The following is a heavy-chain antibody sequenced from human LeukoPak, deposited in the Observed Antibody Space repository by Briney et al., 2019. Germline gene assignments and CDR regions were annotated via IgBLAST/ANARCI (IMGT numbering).Heavy chain of an antibody. D-gene: IGHD3-3*01. CDR1: GGSISSHY. CDR2: IYYSGST. CDR3: ARSGSGYYTTFDY. V-gene: IGHV4-59*11. Sequence: SETLSLTCTVSGGSISSHYWSWIRQPPGKGLEWIGYIYYSGSTNYNPSLKSRVTISVDTSKNQFTLKLSSVTAADTAVYYCARSGSGYYTTFDYWGQGTLVTVSS. J-gene: IGHJ4*02.